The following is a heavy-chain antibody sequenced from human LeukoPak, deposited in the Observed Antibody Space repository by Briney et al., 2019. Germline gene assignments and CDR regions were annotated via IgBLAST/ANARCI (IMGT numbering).Heavy chain of an antibody. CDR3: ARDFYDTSTYYYVDAFDI. CDR2: IYYSGNT. CDR1: GDSICSYS. V-gene: IGHV4-59*01. J-gene: IGHJ3*02. D-gene: IGHD3-22*01. Sequence: SETLSLTCTVSGDSICSYSWNWIPQPPGKGLEWIGYIYYSGNTNYNPSLKSRVTISVDTSKNQFSLKLSSVAAADTAVYYCARDFYDTSTYYYVDAFDIWGQGTMVTVSS.